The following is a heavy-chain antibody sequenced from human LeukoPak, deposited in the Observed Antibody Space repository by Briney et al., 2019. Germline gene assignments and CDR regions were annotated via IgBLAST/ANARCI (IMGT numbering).Heavy chain of an antibody. V-gene: IGHV4-38-2*02. CDR3: AVTYYYDSSGYDFDY. D-gene: IGHD3-22*01. CDR1: GYSISSGYY. CDR2: IYHSGST. Sequence: SETLSLTCTVSGYSISSGYYWGWIRQPPGKGLEWIGSIYHSGSTYYNPSLKSRVTISLDTSKNQFSLKLSSVTAADTAVYYCAVTYYYDSSGYDFDYWGQGTLVTVSS. J-gene: IGHJ4*02.